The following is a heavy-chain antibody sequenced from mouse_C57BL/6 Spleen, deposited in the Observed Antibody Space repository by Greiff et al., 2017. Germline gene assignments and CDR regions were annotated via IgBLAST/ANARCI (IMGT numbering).Heavy chain of an antibody. CDR3: ARDDYYSRDAMDY. CDR2: INPSSGYT. J-gene: IGHJ4*01. D-gene: IGHD2-12*01. V-gene: IGHV1-4*01. Sequence: QVQLKQSGAELARPGASVKMSCKASGYTFTSYTMHWVKQRPGQGLEWIGYINPSSGYTKYNQKFKDKATLTADKSSSTAYMQLSSLTSEDSAVYYCARDDYYSRDAMDYWGQGTSVTVSS. CDR1: GYTFTSYT.